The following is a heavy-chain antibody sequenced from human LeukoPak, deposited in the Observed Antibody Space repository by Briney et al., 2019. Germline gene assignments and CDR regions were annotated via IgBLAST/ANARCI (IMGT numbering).Heavy chain of an antibody. CDR2: ISTSSTTI. CDR1: GFTFSIYS. CDR3: AKEMGYCTGGSCYRWFDS. Sequence: GGSLRLSCAASGFTFSIYSMSWVRQAPGKGLEWLSYISTSSTTIYYADSVKGRFTISRDDARNSLSLQMNSLRADDTAVYYCAKEMGYCTGGSCYRWFDSWGQGTLVSVSS. D-gene: IGHD2-15*01. J-gene: IGHJ5*01. V-gene: IGHV3-48*01.